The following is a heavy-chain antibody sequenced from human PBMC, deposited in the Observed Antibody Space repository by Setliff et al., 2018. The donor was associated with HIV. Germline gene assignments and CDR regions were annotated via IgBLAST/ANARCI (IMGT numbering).Heavy chain of an antibody. Sequence: ASVKVSCKASGYTFTGYYMHWVRQAPGQGLEWMGWINPNSGGTNYAQKFQGRVTMTRDASISTAYMELSRVKSDDTAVYYCARGSGYTRSWVPGGSWGQGTMVTVSS. CDR2: INPNSGGT. CDR1: GYTFTGYY. J-gene: IGHJ3*01. CDR3: ARGSGYTRSWVPGGS. D-gene: IGHD6-13*01. V-gene: IGHV1-2*02.